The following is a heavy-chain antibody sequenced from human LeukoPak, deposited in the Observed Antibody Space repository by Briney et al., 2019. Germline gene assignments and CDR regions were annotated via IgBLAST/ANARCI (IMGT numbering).Heavy chain of an antibody. CDR3: ARRTYYDFWRGLDY. D-gene: IGHD3-3*01. Sequence: ESGPALLKPRLTLTLICTLAGFALDTSGMCVSWIRQPPGKALEWPARIDWDDDKYYSTSLKARLTISKDTSKNQVVLTMTNMVPAEAATYYCARRTYYDFWRGLDYWGQGTLVTVSS. CDR2: IDWDDDK. V-gene: IGHV2-70*11. J-gene: IGHJ4*02. CDR1: GFALDTSGMC.